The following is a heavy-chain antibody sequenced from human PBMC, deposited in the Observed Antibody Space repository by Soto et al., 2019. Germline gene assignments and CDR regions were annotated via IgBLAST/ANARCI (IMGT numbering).Heavy chain of an antibody. V-gene: IGHV4-59*01. CDR2: IYYSGST. CDR1: GGSISSYY. J-gene: IGHJ3*02. CDR3: ARVPTVTTLGAFDI. D-gene: IGHD4-17*01. Sequence: SETLSLTCTVSGGSISSYYWSWIRQPPGKGLEWIGYIYYSGSTNYNPSLKSRVTISVDTSKNQFSLKLSSVTAADTAVYYCARVPTVTTLGAFDIWGQGTMVTVSS.